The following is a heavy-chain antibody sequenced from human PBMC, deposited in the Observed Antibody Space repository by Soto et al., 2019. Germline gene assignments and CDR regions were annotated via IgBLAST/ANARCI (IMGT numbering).Heavy chain of an antibody. J-gene: IGHJ6*03. CDR3: ARIQNFYYYYMDV. V-gene: IGHV4-39*01. Sequence: SETLSLTCTVSGGSISSSRDYWGWIRQPPGKGLEWIGSIFYSGSTYYNPSLRSRVTISVDSSKNQFSLRLSSVTAADTAVYYCARIQNFYYYYMDVWGKGTTVTVSS. CDR2: IFYSGST. CDR1: GGSISSSRDY.